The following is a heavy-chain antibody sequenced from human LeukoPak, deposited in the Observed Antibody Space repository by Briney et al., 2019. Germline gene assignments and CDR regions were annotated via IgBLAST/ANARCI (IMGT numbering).Heavy chain of an antibody. V-gene: IGHV4-31*06. J-gene: IGHJ4*02. CDR3: VRESGGY. D-gene: IGHD6-25*01. Sequence: SETLSLTCTVSGGSISSGNYYWSWIRQHPGKGLEWIGNMRYSGSTHYNPSLKSRVAVSLDTSKNQFSLKLSYVTAADTAVYYCVRESGGYWGQGNLVTVSS. CDR2: MRYSGST. CDR1: GGSISSGNYY.